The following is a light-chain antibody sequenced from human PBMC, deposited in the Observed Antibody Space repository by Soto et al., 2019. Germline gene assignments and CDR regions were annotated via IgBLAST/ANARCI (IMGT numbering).Light chain of an antibody. Sequence: EIVLTQSPGTLSLSPVGRATVCCRASQSVSSAYLAWYQQKPGQAPRLLIYDASSRATGIPDRFSGSGSGTDFTLTISRLEPEDFAVYYCQQYGSSPRTFGQGTKVDIK. J-gene: IGKJ1*01. V-gene: IGKV3-20*01. CDR3: QQYGSSPRT. CDR2: DAS. CDR1: QSVSSAY.